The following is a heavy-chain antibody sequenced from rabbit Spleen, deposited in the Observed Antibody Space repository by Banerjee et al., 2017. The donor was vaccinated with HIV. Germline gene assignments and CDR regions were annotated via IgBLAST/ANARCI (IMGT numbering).Heavy chain of an antibody. CDR3: ARFYAGYGDFGYAAM. Sequence: EQLEESGGGLVKPGGTLTLTCKASGIDFSNYFYMYWVRQAPGKGLELIAWIYGGSGGSRNYASWAKGRFTISKTSSTTVTLQMTSLTAADTATYFCARFYAGYGDFGYAAMWGQGTLVTVS. CDR2: IYGGSGGSR. D-gene: IGHD7-1*01. CDR1: GIDFSNYFY. J-gene: IGHJ4*01. V-gene: IGHV1S45*01.